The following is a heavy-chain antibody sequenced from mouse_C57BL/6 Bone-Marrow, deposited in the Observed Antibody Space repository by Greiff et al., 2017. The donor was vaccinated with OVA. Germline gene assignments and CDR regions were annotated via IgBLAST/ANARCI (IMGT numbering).Heavy chain of an antibody. CDR1: GFSLTSYG. CDR2: IWSGGST. D-gene: IGHD2-3*01. V-gene: IGHV2-2*01. CDR3: ARIYDGYYGAY. Sequence: QVQLQQSGPGLVQPSQSLSITCTVSGFSLTSYGVHWVRQSPGKGLEWLGVIWSGGSTDYNAAFISRLSISKDNSKSQVFFKMNSLQADDTAIYYCARIYDGYYGAYWGQGTLVTVSA. J-gene: IGHJ3*01.